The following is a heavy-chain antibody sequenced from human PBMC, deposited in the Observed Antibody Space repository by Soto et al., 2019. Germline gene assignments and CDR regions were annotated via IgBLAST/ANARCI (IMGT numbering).Heavy chain of an antibody. CDR2: IFYSGNT. D-gene: IGHD2-15*01. J-gene: IGHJ4*02. CDR1: GGSISSGDYY. Sequence: QVQLQESGPGLVKPSQTLSLTCTVSGGSISSGDYYWCWIRQPPGKGLEWIGSIFYSGNTHYNPTLRHRLTISIDTSKNQFSLKLSSVTAADTAVYYCARASAYTATDFDYWGQGTLVTVSS. CDR3: ARASAYTATDFDY. V-gene: IGHV4-30-4*01.